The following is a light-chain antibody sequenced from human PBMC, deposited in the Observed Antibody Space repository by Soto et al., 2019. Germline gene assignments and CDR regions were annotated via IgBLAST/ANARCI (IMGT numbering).Light chain of an antibody. CDR2: KAS. V-gene: IGKV1-5*03. CDR1: QSISSW. J-gene: IGKJ1*01. CDR3: QQYSGT. Sequence: DIQMTQSPSTLSASVGDRVTITCRASQSISSWLAWYQQKPGKAPKLLIYKASSLESGVPSRFSGSGSGTKFTLTISSLQADDFGNYYCQQYSGTFGQGTKVDIK.